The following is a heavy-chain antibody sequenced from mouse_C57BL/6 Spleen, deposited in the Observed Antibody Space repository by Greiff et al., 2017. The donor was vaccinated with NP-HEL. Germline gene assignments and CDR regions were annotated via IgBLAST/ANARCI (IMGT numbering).Heavy chain of an antibody. V-gene: IGHV1-64*01. Sequence: QVQLQQPGAELVKPGASVKLSCKASGYTFTSYWMHWVKQRPGQGLEWIGMIHPNSGSTKYNEKFKSKATLTVDKSSSTAYMQLSSLTSGDSAVYYCARSPHYGGSSPYYFDYWGQGTTLTVSS. CDR2: IHPNSGST. J-gene: IGHJ2*01. D-gene: IGHD1-1*01. CDR1: GYTFTSYW. CDR3: ARSPHYGGSSPYYFDY.